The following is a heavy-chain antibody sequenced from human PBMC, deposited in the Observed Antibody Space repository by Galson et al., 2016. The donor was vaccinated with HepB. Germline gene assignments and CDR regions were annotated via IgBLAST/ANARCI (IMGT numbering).Heavy chain of an antibody. CDR1: GFTFSTQS. J-gene: IGHJ5*02. D-gene: IGHD3-10*01. CDR3: ARGIGGTDRRHWFDP. V-gene: IGHV3-21*01. Sequence: SLRLSCAATGFTFSTQSMNWVRQAPGKGLEWVASIISTGSDISYADSVKGRFTISRDNANNSLYLQMNSLRVEDTAVYHCARGIGGTDRRHWFDPWGQGALVTVSS. CDR2: IISTGSDI.